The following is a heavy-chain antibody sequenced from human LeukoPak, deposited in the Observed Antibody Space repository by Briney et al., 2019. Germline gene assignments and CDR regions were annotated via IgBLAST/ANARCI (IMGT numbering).Heavy chain of an antibody. CDR3: ARGSRPGVQSE. V-gene: IGHV3-53*01. D-gene: IGHD2-8*01. CDR1: GFTFSSYT. J-gene: IGHJ4*02. Sequence: GGSRRLSCAASGFTFSSYTMNWVRQAPGKGLEWVSVIYSGGSTLYADSVKGRFTLSRDTSKNILYLQMNSLRSEDTAVYYCARGSRPGVQSEWGQGTLVTVSS. CDR2: IYSGGST.